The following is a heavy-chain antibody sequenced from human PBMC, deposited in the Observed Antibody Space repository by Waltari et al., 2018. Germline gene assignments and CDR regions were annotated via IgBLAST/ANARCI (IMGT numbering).Heavy chain of an antibody. CDR3: AREDGSGSYYKGFDY. CDR1: GGSISSGGYY. CDR2: IYYSGRT. V-gene: IGHV4-31*03. J-gene: IGHJ4*02. Sequence: QVQLQESGPGLVKPSQTLSLTCTVSGGSISSGGYYWSWIRQHPGKGLEWIGYIYYSGRTYYNPALKSGVTISVDTSKNQFSLKRSSVTAADTAVYYCAREDGSGSYYKGFDYWGQGTLVTVSS. D-gene: IGHD3-10*01.